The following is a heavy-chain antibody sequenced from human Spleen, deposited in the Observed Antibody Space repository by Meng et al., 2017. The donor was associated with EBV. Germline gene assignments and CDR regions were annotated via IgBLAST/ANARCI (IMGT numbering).Heavy chain of an antibody. CDR2: IYHSGST. CDR1: GGSSSSGNW. J-gene: IGHJ4*02. V-gene: IGHV4-4*02. D-gene: IGHD2-21*02. CDR3: ASGVSGDYSRHFDY. Sequence: QRQLTGAGPGLVTPSGTLSLTCAVSGGSSSSGNWWSWVRQPPGKGLEWIGEIYHSGSTNYNPSLKSRVTISVDKSKNQFSLKLSSVTAADTAVYYCASGVSGDYSRHFDYWGQGTLVTVSS.